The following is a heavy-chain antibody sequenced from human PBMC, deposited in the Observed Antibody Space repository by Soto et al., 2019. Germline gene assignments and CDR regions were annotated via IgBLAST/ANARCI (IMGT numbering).Heavy chain of an antibody. Sequence: QVQLVQSGAEVKKPGSSVKVSCKTSGVSFNNNGIGWVRQAPGHGLEWMGGVSPPFRTSNYARKFQGRISITSDASTVTVNMELSSLTSEDTYQYYCGRVLYYGSGSYYPYGMDVWCQGTTVTVAS. CDR1: GVSFNNNG. CDR3: GRVLYYGSGSYYPYGMDV. J-gene: IGHJ6*02. CDR2: VSPPFRTS. V-gene: IGHV1-69*01. D-gene: IGHD3-10*01.